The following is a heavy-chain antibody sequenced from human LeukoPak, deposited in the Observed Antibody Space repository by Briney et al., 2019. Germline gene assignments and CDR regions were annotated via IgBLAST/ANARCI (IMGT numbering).Heavy chain of an antibody. Sequence: GGSLRLSCTASGFAFTTYTMNWVRQAPGKGLEWISYISGSSSAIYYADSVKGRFTISRDNAKSSLYLQMNSLRAEDTAVYYCAREGRGERAFDIWGQGTWSPSLQ. CDR2: ISGSSSAI. CDR3: AREGRGERAFDI. J-gene: IGHJ3*02. CDR1: GFAFTTYT. V-gene: IGHV3-48*01. D-gene: IGHD3-10*01.